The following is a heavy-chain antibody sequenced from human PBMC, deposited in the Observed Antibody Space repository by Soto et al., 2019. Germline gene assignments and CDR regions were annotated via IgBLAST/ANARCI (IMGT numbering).Heavy chain of an antibody. V-gene: IGHV4-59*12. CDR2: IYYSGST. CDR3: ARDLFDY. CDR1: GGSISSYY. Sequence: SETLSLTCTVSGGSISSYYWSWIRQPPGKGLEWIGYIYYSGSTNYNPSLKSRFTISRDNAKNSLYLQMSSLRAEDTAVYYCARDLFDYWGQGTLVTVSS. J-gene: IGHJ4*02.